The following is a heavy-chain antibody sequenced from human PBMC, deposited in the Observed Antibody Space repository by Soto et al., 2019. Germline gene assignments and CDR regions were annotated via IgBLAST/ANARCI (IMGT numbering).Heavy chain of an antibody. Sequence: QVQLVQSGAEVKKPGASVKVSCKASGYTFTSYDINWVRQATGQGLEWMGWMNPNSGNTGYAQKFQGRVTMTRNTSISTAYMELSSLRSEDTAVYYCARADDGYGYSYYYYMDVWGKGTTVTVSS. J-gene: IGHJ6*03. D-gene: IGHD5-18*01. V-gene: IGHV1-8*01. CDR2: MNPNSGNT. CDR3: ARADDGYGYSYYYYMDV. CDR1: GYTFTSYD.